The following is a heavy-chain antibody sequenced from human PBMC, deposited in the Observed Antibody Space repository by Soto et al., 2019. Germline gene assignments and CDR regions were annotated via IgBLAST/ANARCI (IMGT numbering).Heavy chain of an antibody. Sequence: GGSLRLSCAASGFTFSSYGMHWVRQAPGKGLEWVAIISYDGNYKYYADSVKGRFSISRDNSKSTLYLQMNSLRAEDTAVYFCAKETRPYSSSWYYFEYWGQGTLVTVSS. J-gene: IGHJ4*02. CDR3: AKETRPYSSSWYYFEY. D-gene: IGHD6-13*01. CDR2: ISYDGNYK. CDR1: GFTFSSYG. V-gene: IGHV3-30*18.